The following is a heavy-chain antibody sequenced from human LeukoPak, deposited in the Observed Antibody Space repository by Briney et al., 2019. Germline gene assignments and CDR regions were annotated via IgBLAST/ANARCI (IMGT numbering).Heavy chain of an antibody. CDR3: ARARAMVDFDY. Sequence: SETLSLTCAVYGGSFSGYYWSWIRQPPGKGLEWIGEINHSGSTNYNPSLTSRVTISVDTSKNQFSLKLSSVSAADTAVYYCARARAMVDFDYWGQGTLVTVSS. V-gene: IGHV4-34*01. CDR1: GGSFSGYY. J-gene: IGHJ4*02. D-gene: IGHD5-18*01. CDR2: INHSGST.